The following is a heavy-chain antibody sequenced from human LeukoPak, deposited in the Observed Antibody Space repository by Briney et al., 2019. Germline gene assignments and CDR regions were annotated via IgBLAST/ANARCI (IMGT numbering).Heavy chain of an antibody. CDR1: GFTFDDYG. V-gene: IGHV3-20*01. CDR3: ARDLPGLRFLEWSGAFDI. J-gene: IGHJ3*02. D-gene: IGHD3-3*01. Sequence: GGSLRLSCAASGFTFDDYGMSWVRQAPGKGLEWVSGINWNGGSTGYADSVKGRFTISRDNVKNSLYLQMNSLRAEDTALYHCARDLPGLRFLEWSGAFDIWGQGTMVTVSS. CDR2: INWNGGST.